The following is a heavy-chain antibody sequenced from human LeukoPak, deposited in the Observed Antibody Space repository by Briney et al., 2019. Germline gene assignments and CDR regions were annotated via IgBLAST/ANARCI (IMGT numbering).Heavy chain of an antibody. D-gene: IGHD6-13*01. CDR2: IRSKAYGGTT. CDR1: GFTFGDYA. V-gene: IGHV3-49*03. CDR3: TRDGIAAAGINWFDP. Sequence: PGGSLRLSCTASGFTFGDYAMSWFRQAPGKGLEWVGFIRSKAYGGTTEYAASVKGRFTISRDDSKSIAYLQMNSLKTEDTAVYYCTRDGIAAAGINWFDPWGQGTLVTVSS. J-gene: IGHJ5*02.